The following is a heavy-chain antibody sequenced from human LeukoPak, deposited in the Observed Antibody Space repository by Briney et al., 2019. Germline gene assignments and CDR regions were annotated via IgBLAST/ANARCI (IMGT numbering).Heavy chain of an antibody. Sequence: GGSLRLSCAASGFTFSSYAMSWVRQAPGKGLEWVSAISGSGGSTYYADSVKGRFTISRDNSKNTLYLQMNSLRAEDTAVYYCARGTRYGVHNFYGSGSYYKYWGQGTLVTVSS. CDR1: GFTFSSYA. J-gene: IGHJ4*02. V-gene: IGHV3-23*01. CDR2: ISGSGGST. D-gene: IGHD3-10*01. CDR3: ARGTRYGVHNFYGSGSYYKY.